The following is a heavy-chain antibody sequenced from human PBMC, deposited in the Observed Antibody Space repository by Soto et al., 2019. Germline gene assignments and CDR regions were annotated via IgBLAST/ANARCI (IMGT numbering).Heavy chain of an antibody. D-gene: IGHD2-2*01. CDR1: GGSFSGYY. V-gene: IGHV4-59*08. Sequence: SETLSLTCAVYGGSFSGYYWSWIRQPPGKGLEWIGYIYYSGSTNYNPSLKSRVTISVDTSKNQFSLKLSSVTAADTAVYYCARGPVVPAASPGGGLYYYYMDVWGKGTTVTVSS. CDR2: IYYSGST. CDR3: ARGPVVPAASPGGGLYYYYMDV. J-gene: IGHJ6*03.